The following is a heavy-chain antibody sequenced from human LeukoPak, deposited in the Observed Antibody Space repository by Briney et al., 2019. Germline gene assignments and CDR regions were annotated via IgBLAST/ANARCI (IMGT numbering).Heavy chain of an antibody. J-gene: IGHJ6*03. CDR2: IYSGGST. CDR3: ARVLSGRGSLYSYYYYMDV. Sequence: SGGSLRLSCAASGFTVSSNYMSWVRQAPGKGLEWVSVIYSGGSTYYAGSVKGRFTISRDNSKNTLYLQMNSLRAEDTAVYYCARVLSGRGSLYSYYYYMDVWGKGTTVTISS. D-gene: IGHD3-10*01. V-gene: IGHV3-53*01. CDR1: GFTVSSNY.